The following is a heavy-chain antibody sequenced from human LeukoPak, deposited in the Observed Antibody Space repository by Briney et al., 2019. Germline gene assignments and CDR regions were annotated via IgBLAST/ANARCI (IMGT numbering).Heavy chain of an antibody. D-gene: IGHD3-9*01. J-gene: IGHJ3*02. Sequence: GESLKISCKGSGYSFTSYWIGWVRQMPGKGLEGMGTIYPGDSDTRYSPSFQGQVTISADKSISTAYLQWSSLKAADTAMYYCARPTGPDAFDIWGQGTMVTVSS. CDR2: IYPGDSDT. CDR3: ARPTGPDAFDI. V-gene: IGHV5-51*01. CDR1: GYSFTSYW.